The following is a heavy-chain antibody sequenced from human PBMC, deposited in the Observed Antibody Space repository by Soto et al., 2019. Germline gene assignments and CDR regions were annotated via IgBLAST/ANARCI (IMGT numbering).Heavy chain of an antibody. V-gene: IGHV3-15*01. CDR2: IKSKTDDGTA. D-gene: IGHD3-9*01. Sequence: GGSLSLSCVDSGFNFSHPWMTWVRQPAGKCLEWCGHIKSKTDDGTADYAAPVKGRFTISRDDSKNTVYLQMNSLRTEDTAVYYCTTGRYYDILTGHHNVAYWGQGTLVTVSS. CDR3: TTGRYYDILTGHHNVAY. J-gene: IGHJ4*02. CDR1: GFNFSHPW.